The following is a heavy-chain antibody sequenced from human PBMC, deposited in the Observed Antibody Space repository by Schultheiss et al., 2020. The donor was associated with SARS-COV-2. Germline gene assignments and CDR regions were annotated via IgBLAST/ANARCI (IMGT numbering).Heavy chain of an antibody. J-gene: IGHJ6*02. CDR2: IDWDDDK. V-gene: IGHV2-70*16. D-gene: IGHD6-19*01. CDR1: GGSFSGYY. Sequence: TLSLTCAVYGGSFSGYYWSWIRQPPGKALEWLARIDWDDDKFYSTSLKTRLTISKDTSKNQVVLTMTNMDPVDTATYYCARMEWLVKGAYYYGMDVWGQGTTVTVSS. CDR3: ARMEWLVKGAYYYGMDV.